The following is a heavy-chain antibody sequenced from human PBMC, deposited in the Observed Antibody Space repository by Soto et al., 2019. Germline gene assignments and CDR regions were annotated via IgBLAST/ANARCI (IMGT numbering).Heavy chain of an antibody. CDR2: ISKNGIDI. J-gene: IGHJ3*02. V-gene: IGHV3-48*03. D-gene: IGHD1-26*01. CDR3: APRKYGSFNIGAFDI. CDR1: GFSVSTYE. Sequence: GGSMRLSCAASGFSVSTYEMDWVRQAPGKGLEWVSYISKNGIDIYYADSVKDRFTISRDNANNSLFLQMDSLRPEDTAVYYCAPRKYGSFNIGAFDICGQATMVTVSS.